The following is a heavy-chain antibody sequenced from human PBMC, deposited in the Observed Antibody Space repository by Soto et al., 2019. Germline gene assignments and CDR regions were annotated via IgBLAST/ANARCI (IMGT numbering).Heavy chain of an antibody. CDR1: GYTFTGYY. V-gene: IGHV1-2*04. CDR2: INPNSGGT. J-gene: IGHJ6*02. D-gene: IGHD6-13*01. Sequence: ASVKVSCKASGYTFTGYYMHWVRQAPGQGLEWMGWINPNSGGTNYAQKFQGWVTMTRDTSISTAYMELSRLRSDDTAVYYCARGADSSSWYMDYYYYGMDVWGQGTKVTVS. CDR3: ARGADSSSWYMDYYYYGMDV.